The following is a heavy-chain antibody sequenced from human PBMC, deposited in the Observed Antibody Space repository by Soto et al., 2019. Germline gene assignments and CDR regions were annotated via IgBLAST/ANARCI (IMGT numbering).Heavy chain of an antibody. J-gene: IGHJ4*02. V-gene: IGHV1-18*01. D-gene: IGHD1-1*01. Sequence: QVHLVQSGAEVTKPGASVKVSCKASGYTFTSYGITWVRQAPGQGLEWMGWISAHNGNTDYAQKLQGRVIVTRDTSTSTAYMELRSLRSDDTAVYYCARGRYGDYWGQGAPVTVSS. CDR2: ISAHNGNT. CDR1: GYTFTSYG. CDR3: ARGRYGDY.